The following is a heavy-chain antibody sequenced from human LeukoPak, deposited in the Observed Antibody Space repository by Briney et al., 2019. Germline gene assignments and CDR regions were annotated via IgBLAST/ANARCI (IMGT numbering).Heavy chain of an antibody. CDR3: ASQYYDFWSGYYTIDY. CDR1: GFIFNTYA. V-gene: IGHV3-23*01. J-gene: IGHJ4*02. Sequence: GGSLRLSCAASGFIFNTYAMSWVRQAPGKGLEWVSTITGTGSGSSPSYADSVKGRFSISRDNSKNTLYLQMNSLRAEDTAVYYCASQYYDFWSGYYTIDYWGQGTLVTVSS. CDR2: ITGTGSGSSP. D-gene: IGHD3-3*01.